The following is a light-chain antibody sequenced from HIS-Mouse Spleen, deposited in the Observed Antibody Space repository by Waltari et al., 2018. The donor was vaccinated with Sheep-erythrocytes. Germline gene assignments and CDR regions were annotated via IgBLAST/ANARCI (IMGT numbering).Light chain of an antibody. V-gene: IGLV2-11*01. CDR3: CSYAGSYNHV. CDR1: SSDVGGYNY. Sequence: QSALTHPRSVSGSPGQSVTISCTGTSSDVGGYNYVSWYQQHPGKAPKLMIYDVSKRPSGVPDRFSGSKSGNTASLTISGLQAEDEADYYCCSYAGSYNHVFGTGTKVTVL. CDR2: DVS. J-gene: IGLJ1*01.